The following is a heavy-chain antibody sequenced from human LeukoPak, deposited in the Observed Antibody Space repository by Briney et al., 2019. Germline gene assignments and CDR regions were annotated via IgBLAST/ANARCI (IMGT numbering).Heavy chain of an antibody. CDR3: ARGTYYYYMDV. V-gene: IGHV3-48*01. J-gene: IGHJ6*03. CDR2: ISGSSSTI. D-gene: IGHD3/OR15-3a*01. Sequence: GGSLRLSCAASGFTFSSYSMNWVRRAPGKGLEWVSYISGSSSTIYYADSVRGRSTISRDNAKISLFLQVNSLRAEDTAVYYCARGTYYYYMDVWGKGTTVTVSS. CDR1: GFTFSSYS.